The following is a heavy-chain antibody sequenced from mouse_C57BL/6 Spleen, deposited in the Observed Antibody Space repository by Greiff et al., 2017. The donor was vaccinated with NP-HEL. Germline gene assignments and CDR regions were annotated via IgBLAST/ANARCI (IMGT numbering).Heavy chain of an antibody. J-gene: IGHJ4*01. D-gene: IGHD1-1*01. CDR3: ARYGSNYYAMDY. V-gene: IGHV5-12*01. CDR2: ISNGGGST. Sequence: EVQLVESGGGLVQPGGSLKLSCAASGFTFSDYYMYWVRQTPEKRLEWVAYISNGGGSTYYPDTVKGRFTISRDNAKNTLYLQMSRLKSEDTAMYYCARYGSNYYAMDYWGQGTSVTVSS. CDR1: GFTFSDYY.